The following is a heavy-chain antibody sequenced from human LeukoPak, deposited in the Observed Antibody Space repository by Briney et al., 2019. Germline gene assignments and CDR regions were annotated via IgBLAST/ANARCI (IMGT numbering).Heavy chain of an antibody. J-gene: IGHJ3*02. V-gene: IGHV3-21*04. D-gene: IGHD3-22*01. Sequence: GGSLRLSCAASGFTFSNYSMNWVRQAPGKGLEWVSSISSSSRYIYYADSVKGRFTISRDNAKNSLYLQMNSLRAEDTAVYYCAISGQGLLQAFDIWGQGTMVTVSS. CDR1: GFTFSNYS. CDR2: ISSSSRYI. CDR3: AISGQGLLQAFDI.